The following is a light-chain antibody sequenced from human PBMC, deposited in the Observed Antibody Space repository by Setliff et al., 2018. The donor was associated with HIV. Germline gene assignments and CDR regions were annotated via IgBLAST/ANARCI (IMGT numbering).Light chain of an antibody. CDR1: SSNIGAGYD. CDR2: RNK. V-gene: IGLV1-40*01. Sequence: QSALTQPPSVSGAPGQRVTISCTGSSSNIGAGYDVHWYQHLPGRAPKLLIYRNKNRPSGVPDRFSGSKSGTSASLAITGLQAEDEADYYCCSYSSSSTLYVFGTGTKVTVL. J-gene: IGLJ1*01. CDR3: CSYSSSSTLYV.